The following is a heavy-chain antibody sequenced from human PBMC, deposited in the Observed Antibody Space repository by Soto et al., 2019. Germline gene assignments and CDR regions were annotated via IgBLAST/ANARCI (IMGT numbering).Heavy chain of an antibody. D-gene: IGHD6-19*01. J-gene: IGHJ4*02. V-gene: IGHV3-30*18. CDR3: AKGPIAVAGTLGGLFDY. CDR1: GFTFRSYG. CDR2: ISYDGSNK. Sequence: QVQLVESGGGVVQPGRSLRLSCAASGFTFRSYGMHWVRQAPGKGLEWVAVISYDGSNKYYADSVKGRFTISRDNSKNTLYLQMNSLRAEDTAVYYCAKGPIAVAGTLGGLFDYWGQGTLVTVSS.